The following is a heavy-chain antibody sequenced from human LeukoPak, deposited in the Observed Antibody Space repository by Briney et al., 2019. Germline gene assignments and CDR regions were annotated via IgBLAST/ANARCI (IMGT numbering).Heavy chain of an antibody. CDR1: GFTLSIYA. CDR2: ISNSGSST. Sequence: GGSLRLSCAASGFTLSIYAMSWVRQAPGKGLEWVSTISNSGSSTYYADSVKGRFTISRDNSKNTLYLQMNSLRAEDTAVYYCAKDPYSSSWYPNWFDPWGQGTLVTVSS. D-gene: IGHD6-13*01. CDR3: AKDPYSSSWYPNWFDP. V-gene: IGHV3-23*01. J-gene: IGHJ5*02.